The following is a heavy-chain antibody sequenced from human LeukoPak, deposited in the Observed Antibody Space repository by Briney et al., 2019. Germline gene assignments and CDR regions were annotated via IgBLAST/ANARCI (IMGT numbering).Heavy chain of an antibody. J-gene: IGHJ4*02. CDR2: IYYSGST. Sequence: SQTLSLTGTVSGGSISSGGYYWSWIRQHPGKGLEWIGYIYYSGSTYYNPSLESRVTISVDTSKNQFSLKLSSVTAADTAVYYCARSRQRDYDSNPAIDYWGQGTLVTVSS. D-gene: IGHD3-22*01. CDR1: GGSISSGGYY. V-gene: IGHV4-31*03. CDR3: ARSRQRDYDSNPAIDY.